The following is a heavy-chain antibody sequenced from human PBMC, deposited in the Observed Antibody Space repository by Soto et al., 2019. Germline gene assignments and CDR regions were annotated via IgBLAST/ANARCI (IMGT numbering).Heavy chain of an antibody. D-gene: IGHD6-19*01. CDR2: INGYNGNT. J-gene: IGHJ6*02. Sequence: QVQLEQSGAEVKKPGDSMKVSCKASGYTFTTYGISWVRQAPGQGLEWMGWINGYNGNTDYPQKLQGRLTMTTDTSTSTAYMELRSLRSDDTAVYYCAREGSAPYYYYGMDVWGQGTTVTVSS. CDR3: AREGSAPYYYYGMDV. CDR1: GYTFTTYG. V-gene: IGHV1-18*01.